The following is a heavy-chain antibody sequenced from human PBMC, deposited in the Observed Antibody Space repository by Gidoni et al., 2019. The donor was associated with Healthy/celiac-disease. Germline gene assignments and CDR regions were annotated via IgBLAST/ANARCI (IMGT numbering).Heavy chain of an antibody. J-gene: IGHJ4*02. CDR1: GFTFSSYA. V-gene: IGHV3-30-3*01. CDR3: ARALSVDTAMVTNY. Sequence: QVQLVESGGGVVQPGRSLRLSCAASGFTFSSYAMHWVRPAPGKGLEWVAVISYDGSNKYYADSVKGRFTISRDKSKNTLYLQMNSLRAEDTAVYYCARALSVDTAMVTNYWGQGTLVTVSS. D-gene: IGHD5-18*01. CDR2: ISYDGSNK.